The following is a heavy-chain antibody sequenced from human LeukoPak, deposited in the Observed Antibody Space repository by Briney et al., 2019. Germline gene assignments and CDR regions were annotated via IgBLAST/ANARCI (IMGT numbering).Heavy chain of an antibody. CDR2: INPNSGGT. CDR3: ARLAVAGITSAGDAFDI. D-gene: IGHD6-19*01. CDR1: GYTFTGYY. Sequence: ASVKVSCKASGYTFTGYYMHWVRQAPGQGLEWMGLINPNSGGTNYAQKFQGWVTMTRDTSISTAYMELSRLRSDDTAVYYCARLAVAGITSAGDAFDIWGQGTMVTVSS. J-gene: IGHJ3*02. V-gene: IGHV1-2*04.